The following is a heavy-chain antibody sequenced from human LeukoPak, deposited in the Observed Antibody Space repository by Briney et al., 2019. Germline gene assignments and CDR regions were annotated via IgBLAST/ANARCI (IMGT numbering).Heavy chain of an antibody. V-gene: IGHV1-8*03. J-gene: IGHJ5*02. CDR2: MNPNSGNT. Sequence: ASVKVSCKASGYTFTGYYMHWVRQATGQGLEWMGWMNPNSGNTGYTQKFQGRVTITRNTSISTAYMELSSLRSEDTAVYYCARVRGSCSGGSCYLGWFDPWGQGTLVTVSS. CDR1: GYTFTGYY. CDR3: ARVRGSCSGGSCYLGWFDP. D-gene: IGHD2-15*01.